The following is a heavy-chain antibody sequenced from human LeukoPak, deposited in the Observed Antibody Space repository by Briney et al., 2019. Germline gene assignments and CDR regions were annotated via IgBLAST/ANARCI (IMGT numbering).Heavy chain of an antibody. D-gene: IGHD3-16*01. CDR1: GGSFSGYY. CDR3: ARDLGSLYVWGSYFPNWFDP. Sequence: SETLSLTCAVYGGSFSGYYWSWIRQPPGKGLEWIGEINHSGSTNYNPSLKSRVTISVDTSKNQFSLKLSSVTAADTAVYYCARDLGSLYVWGSYFPNWFDPWGQGTLVTVSS. J-gene: IGHJ5*02. CDR2: INHSGST. V-gene: IGHV4-34*01.